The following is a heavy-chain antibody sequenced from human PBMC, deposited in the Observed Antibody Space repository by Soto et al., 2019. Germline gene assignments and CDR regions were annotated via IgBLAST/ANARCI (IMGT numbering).Heavy chain of an antibody. CDR3: AKDMGYGDFGAFDY. Sequence: EVQLMESGGGLVQPGRSLRLSCAASGFTFDDYAMHWVRQAPGKGLEWVSGISWNSGSIGYADSVKGRFTISRDNAKNSLYLQMNSLRAEDTALYYCAKDMGYGDFGAFDYWGQGTLVTVSS. J-gene: IGHJ4*02. V-gene: IGHV3-9*01. CDR1: GFTFDDYA. CDR2: ISWNSGSI. D-gene: IGHD4-17*01.